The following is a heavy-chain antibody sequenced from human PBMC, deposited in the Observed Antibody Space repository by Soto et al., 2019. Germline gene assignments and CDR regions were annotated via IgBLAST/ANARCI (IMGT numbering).Heavy chain of an antibody. CDR1: GFTLSDYG. CDR3: ARRFDPGGFWSTYSLDYGLDV. V-gene: IGHV3-33*01. Sequence: QVQLVESGGGVVQPGRSLKLSCTASGFTLSDYGMHWVRQAPGKGLEWVALIGSDGSKEYFADSVKGSFTISRDNSKDTVYLHTNSLRSDETDVYYCARRFDPGGFWSTYSLDYGLDVWGGGTTVTVS. J-gene: IGHJ6*01. CDR2: IGSDGSKE. D-gene: IGHD3-3*01.